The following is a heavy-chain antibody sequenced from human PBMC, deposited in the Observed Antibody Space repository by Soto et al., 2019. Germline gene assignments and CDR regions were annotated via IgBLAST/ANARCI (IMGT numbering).Heavy chain of an antibody. Sequence: GESLKISCKGSGYSFTSYWIGWVRQMPGKGLEWMGIIYPGDSDTRYSPSFQGQVTISADKSISTAYLQWSSLKASDTAMYYCARHGRVDCKKYAFDIWGQGTMVTVS. CDR3: ARHGRVDCKKYAFDI. CDR1: GYSFTSYW. CDR2: IYPGDSDT. D-gene: IGHD3-16*01. V-gene: IGHV5-51*01. J-gene: IGHJ3*02.